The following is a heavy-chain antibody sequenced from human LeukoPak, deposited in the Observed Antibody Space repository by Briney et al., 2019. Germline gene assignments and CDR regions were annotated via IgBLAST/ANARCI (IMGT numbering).Heavy chain of an antibody. D-gene: IGHD6-13*01. V-gene: IGHV3-23*01. CDR2: ISGSGGST. J-gene: IGHJ4*02. Sequence: GGSLRLSCAASGFTFSSYAMHWVRQAPGKGLEWVSAISGSGGSTYYADSVKGRLTIARDNSKNTLYLQMNSLRAEDTAVYYCAKVRERNIAAAGDYWGQGTLVTVSS. CDR1: GFTFSSYA. CDR3: AKVRERNIAAAGDY.